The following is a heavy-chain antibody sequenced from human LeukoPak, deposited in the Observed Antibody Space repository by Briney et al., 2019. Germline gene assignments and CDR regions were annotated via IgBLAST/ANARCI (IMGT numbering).Heavy chain of an antibody. Sequence: SETLSLTCAVYGGSFRDYYWSWIRQPPGKGLEWIGEINHDGSTNYNPSLKSRFTMSIDASKSQFFLTLTPLTAADTAVYYCAREGAYSNFVNWFDTWGQGTLVTVSS. CDR2: INHDGST. D-gene: IGHD2/OR15-2a*01. J-gene: IGHJ5*02. CDR1: GGSFRDYY. CDR3: AREGAYSNFVNWFDT. V-gene: IGHV4-34*01.